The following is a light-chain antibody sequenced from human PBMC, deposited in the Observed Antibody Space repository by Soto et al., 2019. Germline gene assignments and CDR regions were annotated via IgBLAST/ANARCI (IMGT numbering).Light chain of an antibody. CDR2: SAS. Sequence: DIQTTQSPSFLSASAGDRVTIFCRASQSISNFLHWYQQKPGKAPKLLIYSASKLESGVPPRFGGSGSGTDFTLTISSLQPEDFATYYCQQSYRNPRTFGLGTRVEIK. CDR3: QQSYRNPRT. J-gene: IGKJ1*01. CDR1: QSISNF. V-gene: IGKV1-39*01.